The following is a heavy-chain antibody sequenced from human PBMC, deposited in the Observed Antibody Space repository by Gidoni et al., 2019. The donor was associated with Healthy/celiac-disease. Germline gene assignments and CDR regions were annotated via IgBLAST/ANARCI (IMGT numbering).Heavy chain of an antibody. CDR3: AREPYSGSYYGFDY. J-gene: IGHJ4*02. CDR2: IYYSGST. D-gene: IGHD1-26*01. V-gene: IGHV4-61*01. Sequence: QVQLQESGPGLVKPSETLSLTCTVSGGSVSSVSYYWSWIRKPPGKGLEWIGYIYYSGSTNYNPSLKSRVTISVDTSKNQFSLKLSSVTAADTAVYYCAREPYSGSYYGFDYWGQGTLVTVSS. CDR1: GGSVSSVSYY.